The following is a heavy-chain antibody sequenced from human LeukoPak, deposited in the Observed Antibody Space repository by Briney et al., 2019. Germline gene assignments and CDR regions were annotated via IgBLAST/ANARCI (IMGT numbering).Heavy chain of an antibody. Sequence: GGSLRLSCAASGFTFSAFYMSWIRQAPGKGLEYVSAISSNGGSTYYADSVKGRFTISRDNSKNTLYLQMSSLRAEDTAVYYCVKTELLWGQGTLVTVSS. CDR2: ISSNGGST. J-gene: IGHJ4*02. D-gene: IGHD1-26*01. CDR1: GFTFSAFY. V-gene: IGHV3-64D*06. CDR3: VKTELL.